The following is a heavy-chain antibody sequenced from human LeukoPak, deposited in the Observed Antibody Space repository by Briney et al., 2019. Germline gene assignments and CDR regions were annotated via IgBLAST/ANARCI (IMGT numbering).Heavy chain of an antibody. Sequence: GGSLRLSCAVSGPGFIFSDHYMDWVRQAPGKGLEWVGRTRNRANSYTTEHAASVKGRFTISRDNSQNSLFLQMSSLRNEDTAVYYCTRDYGGNPGGYWGQGTLVTVSS. CDR1: GPGFIFSDHY. V-gene: IGHV3-72*01. CDR2: TRNRANSYTT. D-gene: IGHD4-23*01. J-gene: IGHJ4*02. CDR3: TRDYGGNPGGY.